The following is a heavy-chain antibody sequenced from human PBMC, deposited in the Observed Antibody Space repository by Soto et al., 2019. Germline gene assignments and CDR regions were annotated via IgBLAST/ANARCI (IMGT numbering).Heavy chain of an antibody. Sequence: EVQLLESGGGLVQPGGSLRLSCAASGFTFSSYAMSCVRQAPGKGLEWVSAISGSGGSTDYADSVKGRFTISRDNSTSMLYLQMDSLRAEDTAVYYSAKDEGLGVGDDAFDIWGQGKMFTVSS. J-gene: IGHJ3*02. CDR1: GFTFSSYA. CDR2: ISGSGGST. V-gene: IGHV3-23*01. D-gene: IGHD3-16*01. CDR3: AKDEGLGVGDDAFDI.